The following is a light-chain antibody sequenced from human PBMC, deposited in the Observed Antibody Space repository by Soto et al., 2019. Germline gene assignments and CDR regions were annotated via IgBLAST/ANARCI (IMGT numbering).Light chain of an antibody. J-gene: IGLJ2*01. V-gene: IGLV1-40*01. CDR2: DHN. Sequence: QPVLTQPPSVSGAPGQRVTISCTGSRSNIGAGYEVHWYQQLPGTAPKLLIFDHNNRPSGVPDRFSGSKSGTSASLAITGLQAEDEADYYCQSYDSSLSGVVFGGGTKLTVL. CDR3: QSYDSSLSGVV. CDR1: RSNIGAGYE.